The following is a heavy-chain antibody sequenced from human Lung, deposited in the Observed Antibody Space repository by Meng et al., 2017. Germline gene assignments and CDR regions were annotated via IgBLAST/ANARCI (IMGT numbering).Heavy chain of an antibody. CDR2: INTDASST. J-gene: IGHJ4*02. CDR1: GFTFSSYN. CDR3: ARDADWVIFDH. V-gene: IGHV3-74*03. D-gene: IGHD3-9*01. Sequence: GEFPKIFWAASGFTFSSYNMHWVRQTPGEGPVWVSRINTDASSTTYADSVKGRFTNSRDDAKNTVYLQMNSLRAEDTAVYYCARDADWVIFDHWGQGALVTVSS.